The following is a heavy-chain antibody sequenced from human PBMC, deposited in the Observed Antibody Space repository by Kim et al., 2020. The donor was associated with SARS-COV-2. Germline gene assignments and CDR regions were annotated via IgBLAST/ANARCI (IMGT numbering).Heavy chain of an antibody. CDR3: ANNYDGDPYYFDY. D-gene: IGHD3-3*01. V-gene: IGHV3-30*02. Sequence: YARSVTSPLTITRDNSQNTLYLQMNSLGAEDTAVYYCANNYDGDPYYFDYWGQGTLVTVSS. J-gene: IGHJ4*02.